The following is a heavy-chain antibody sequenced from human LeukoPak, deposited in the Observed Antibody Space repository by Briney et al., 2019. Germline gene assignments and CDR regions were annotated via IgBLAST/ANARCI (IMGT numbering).Heavy chain of an antibody. CDR1: GFTFINYA. D-gene: IGHD1-1*01. CDR2: ISGRGHFT. V-gene: IGHV3-23*01. CDR3: AKLATRRELRSYFDY. Sequence: GGSLRLSCAASGFTFINYAMSWVRQAPGKGLEWVSGISGRGHFTNYADSVKGRFTVSRDNSENTLFLQMNSLRAEDTAIYYCAKLATRRELRSYFDYWGQGIPVTISS. J-gene: IGHJ4*02.